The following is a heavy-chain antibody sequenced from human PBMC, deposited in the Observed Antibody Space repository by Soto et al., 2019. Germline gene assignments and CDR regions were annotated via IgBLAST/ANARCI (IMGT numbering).Heavy chain of an antibody. CDR2: IYPGDSYT. CDR3: AKDKVEMGRSWPSY. CDR1: GYIFTSYW. Sequence: LKISCNGSGYIFTSYWIGWVRQMPGKGLEWMGIIYPGDSYTRYSPSFQGQVTISADKSISTAYLQWSSLKASDTAVYDCAKDKVEMGRSWPSYWGQGTLVTVSS. D-gene: IGHD1-26*01. J-gene: IGHJ4*02. V-gene: IGHV5-51*01.